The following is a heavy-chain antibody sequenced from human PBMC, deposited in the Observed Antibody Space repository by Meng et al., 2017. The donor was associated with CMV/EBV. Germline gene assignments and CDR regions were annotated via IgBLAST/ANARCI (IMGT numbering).Heavy chain of an antibody. D-gene: IGHD3-22*01. J-gene: IGHJ4*02. CDR2: INHSGST. V-gene: IGHV4-34*01. CDR1: GFTFSSYS. CDR3: ARTMIVSPGSLDY. Sequence: ESLKISCAASGFTFSSYSMNWVRQAPGKGLEWIGEINHSGSTNYNPSLKGRVTILVDTSMKQFSLKLNSVTAADTAVYFCARTMIVSPGSLDYWGQGTLVTVSS.